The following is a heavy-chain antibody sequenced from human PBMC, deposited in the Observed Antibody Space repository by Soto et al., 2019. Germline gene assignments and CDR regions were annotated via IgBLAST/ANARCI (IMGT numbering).Heavy chain of an antibody. CDR2: ISSSSSYI. Sequence: GGSLRLSCAASGFTFSSYSMNWVRQAPGKGLEWVSSISSSSSYIYYADSVKGRFTTSRDNAKNSLYLQMNSLGAEDTAVYYCARGVEMATIPHWGQGTLVTVSS. V-gene: IGHV3-21*01. D-gene: IGHD5-12*01. CDR1: GFTFSSYS. J-gene: IGHJ4*02. CDR3: ARGVEMATIPH.